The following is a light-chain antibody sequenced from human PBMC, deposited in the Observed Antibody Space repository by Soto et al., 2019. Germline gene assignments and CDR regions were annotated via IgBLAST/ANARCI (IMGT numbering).Light chain of an antibody. CDR3: QSYDGSRTVV. CDR2: GNS. CDR1: SSNIGAGYD. Sequence: QSVLTQPPSVSGAPGQRGTISCTGSSSNIGAGYDVHWYQQLPGTAPKLLIYGNSNRPSGVPDRFSGSTSGTSASLAITGLQAEDEADYYCQSYDGSRTVVFGGGTELTL. J-gene: IGLJ2*01. V-gene: IGLV1-40*01.